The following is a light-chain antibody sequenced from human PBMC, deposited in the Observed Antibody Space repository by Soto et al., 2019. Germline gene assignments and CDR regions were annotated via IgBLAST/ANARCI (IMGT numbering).Light chain of an antibody. CDR2: GAS. CDR3: QLYNDWWT. J-gene: IGKJ1*01. V-gene: IGKV3-15*01. CDR1: QRVSSS. Sequence: EIVMTQSPATLSVSPGERATLSCRASQRVSSSLAWYQKKPGQAPRLLIYGASTRATGIPARFSGSGSGTEFSLTISSLQSEDFAVYYCQLYNDWWTFGQGTRVEIK.